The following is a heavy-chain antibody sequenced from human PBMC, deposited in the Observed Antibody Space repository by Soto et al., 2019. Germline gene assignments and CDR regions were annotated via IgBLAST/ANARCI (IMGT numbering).Heavy chain of an antibody. CDR1: GYTFTTYG. V-gene: IGHV1-18*04. D-gene: IGHD3-22*01. J-gene: IGHJ4*02. CDR3: ASEPIYYNDGSGYYPLGY. CDR2: ISASNGNT. Sequence: QVQLVQSGAEVKKPGASVKVSCKASGYTFTTYGFSWVRQAPGQGLECVGWISASNGNTHYSQKFQGRVTMTTDTSTSTADMELRSLTSGDTAVYYCASEPIYYNDGSGYYPLGYWGQGTLVTVSS.